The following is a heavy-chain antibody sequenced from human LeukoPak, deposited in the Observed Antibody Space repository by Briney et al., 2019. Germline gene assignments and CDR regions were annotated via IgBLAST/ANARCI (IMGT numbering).Heavy chain of an antibody. Sequence: PGGSLRLSCAASGFTFSDYYMSWIRQAPGKGLEGVSYISSSGSTIYYADSVKGRFTISRDNAKNSLYLQMNSLRAEDTAVYYCAKESSGGWYFDYWGQGTLVTVSS. CDR3: AKESSGGWYFDY. CDR2: ISSSGSTI. D-gene: IGHD6-19*01. V-gene: IGHV3-11*01. CDR1: GFTFSDYY. J-gene: IGHJ4*02.